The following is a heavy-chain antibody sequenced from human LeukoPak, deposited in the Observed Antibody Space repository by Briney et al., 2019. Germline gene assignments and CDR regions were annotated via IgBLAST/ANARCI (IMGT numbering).Heavy chain of an antibody. V-gene: IGHV3-30-3*01. Sequence: PGGSLRLSCAASGFTFSSYAMHWVRQAPGKGLEWVAVISYDGSNKYYADSVKGRFTISRDNSKNTLYLQMNSLRAEDTAVYYCARDRGTMRYDAFDIWGQGTMVTVSS. CDR1: GFTFSSYA. CDR3: ARDRGTMRYDAFDI. J-gene: IGHJ3*02. CDR2: ISYDGSNK. D-gene: IGHD3-10*01.